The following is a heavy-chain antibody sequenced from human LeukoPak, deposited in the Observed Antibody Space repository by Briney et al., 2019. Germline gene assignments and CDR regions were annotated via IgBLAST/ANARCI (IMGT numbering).Heavy chain of an antibody. D-gene: IGHD2-21*02. CDR3: ARKGCTGDCCRFDP. J-gene: IGHJ5*02. Sequence: GASVKVSCKASGYTFNTYGISWVRQAPGQRPEWMGWINTDNGNTKYAQKFQGRVTMTTDTSTSTAYMELSSLRSDDTAVYYCARKGCTGDCCRFDPWGQGTLVTVS. CDR2: INTDNGNT. V-gene: IGHV1-18*01. CDR1: GYTFNTYG.